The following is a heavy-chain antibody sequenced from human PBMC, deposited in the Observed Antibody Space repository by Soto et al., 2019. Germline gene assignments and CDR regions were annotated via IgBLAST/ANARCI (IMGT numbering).Heavy chain of an antibody. Sequence: TETLSLTCAVYGGSFSGDYWSWMRQPPGKGLEWIGEINHSGSTNYNPSLKSRVTISVDTSKNQFSLKLSSVTAADTAVYYCARGRGSGSSWHYSYYGMDVWGQGTTVT. CDR1: GGSFSGDY. V-gene: IGHV4-34*01. D-gene: IGHD6-13*01. J-gene: IGHJ6*02. CDR3: ARGRGSGSSWHYSYYGMDV. CDR2: INHSGST.